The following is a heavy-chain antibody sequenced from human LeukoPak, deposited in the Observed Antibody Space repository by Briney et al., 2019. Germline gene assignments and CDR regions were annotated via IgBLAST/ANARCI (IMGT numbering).Heavy chain of an antibody. D-gene: IGHD1-26*01. CDR3: ARGGQEQLLY. CDR1: GFTFSSYW. Sequence: PGGSLRLSCAASGFTFSSYWMHWVRQAPGKGLVWVSRINSDGSITTYADSVRGRFTISRDNAKSTLYLQMNSLRAEDTAVYYCARGGQEQLLYWGQGTLVTVSS. V-gene: IGHV3-74*01. CDR2: INSDGSIT. J-gene: IGHJ4*02.